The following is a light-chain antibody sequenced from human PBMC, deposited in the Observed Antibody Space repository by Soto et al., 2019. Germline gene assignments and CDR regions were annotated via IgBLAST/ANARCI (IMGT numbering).Light chain of an antibody. J-gene: IGKJ1*01. CDR3: QQYDSSPWT. CDR2: AAS. V-gene: IGKV3-20*01. CDR1: QSVSSSY. Sequence: EIMLTQSPGTLSLSPGERATLSCRASQSVSSSYFAWYQQRPGQAPRLLIYAASSRATGIPDRFSGSGSGTDFTLTISRLEPQDFAVYYCQQYDSSPWTFGQGTKVEIK.